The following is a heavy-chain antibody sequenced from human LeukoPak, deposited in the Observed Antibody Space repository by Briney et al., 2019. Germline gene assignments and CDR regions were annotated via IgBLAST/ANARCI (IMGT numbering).Heavy chain of an antibody. CDR1: GGSISSYY. D-gene: IGHD1-1*01. V-gene: IGHV4-4*07. CDR2: FYATGGT. Sequence: NPSETLSLTCTVSGGSISSYYWSWIRQPAGRGLEWIGRFYATGGTKYNPSLQSRVTMSVDTSKNQFSLKLSSVTAADTAVYYCARGTTVERPFFNCWGQGTLVTVSS. CDR3: ARGTTVERPFFNC. J-gene: IGHJ4*02.